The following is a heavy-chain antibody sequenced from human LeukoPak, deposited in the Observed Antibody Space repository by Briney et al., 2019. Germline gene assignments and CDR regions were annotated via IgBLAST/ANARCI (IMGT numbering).Heavy chain of an antibody. CDR2: ISSSGSTI. V-gene: IGHV3-48*03. CDR1: GFTFSSYE. CDR3: ARAEKRYQLTSNFDY. J-gene: IGHJ4*02. D-gene: IGHD2-2*01. Sequence: GGSLRLSCAASGFTFSSYEMNWVRQAPGKGLEWVSYISSSGSTIYYADSVKGRFTISRDNSKNTLYLQMNSLRAEDTAVYYCARAEKRYQLTSNFDYWGQGTLVTVSS.